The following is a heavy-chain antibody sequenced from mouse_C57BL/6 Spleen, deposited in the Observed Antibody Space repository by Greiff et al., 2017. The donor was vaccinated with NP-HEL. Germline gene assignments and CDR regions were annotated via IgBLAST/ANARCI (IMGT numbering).Heavy chain of an antibody. V-gene: IGHV3-6*01. J-gene: IGHJ2*01. CDR3: ARYDYDEDDY. CDR1: GYSITSGYY. D-gene: IGHD2-4*01. Sequence: EVKLQESGPGLVKPSQSLSLTCSVTGYSITSGYYWNWIRQFPGNKLEWMGYISYDGSNNYNPSLKNRISITRDTSKNQFFLKLNSVTTEDTATYYCARYDYDEDDYWGQGTTLTVSS. CDR2: ISYDGSN.